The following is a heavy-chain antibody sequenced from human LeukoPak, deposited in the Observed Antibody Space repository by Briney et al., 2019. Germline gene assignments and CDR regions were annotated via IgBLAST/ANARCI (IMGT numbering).Heavy chain of an antibody. V-gene: IGHV4-30-2*01. CDR3: ARDQYYYDSSGYHGAFDI. Sequence: SETLSLTCTVSGGSISSGGYYWSWIRQPPGKGLEWIGYIYHSGSTYYNPSLKSRVTISVDRSKNQFSLKLSSVTAADTAVYYCARDQYYYDSSGYHGAFDIWGQGTMVTVSS. D-gene: IGHD3-22*01. CDR2: IYHSGST. CDR1: GGSISSGGYY. J-gene: IGHJ3*02.